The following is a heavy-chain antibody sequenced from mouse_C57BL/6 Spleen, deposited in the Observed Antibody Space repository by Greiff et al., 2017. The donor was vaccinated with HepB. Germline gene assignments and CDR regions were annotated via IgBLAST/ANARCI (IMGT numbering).Heavy chain of an antibody. CDR2: INPGSGGT. Sequence: QVQLQQSGAELVRSGTSVKVSCKASGYAFTNYLIEWVKQRPGQGLEWIGVINPGSGGTNYNEKFKGKATLTADKSSSTAYMQLSSLTSEDSAVYFCARGGHSNYLFVDYWGQGTSVTVSS. D-gene: IGHD2-5*01. V-gene: IGHV1-54*01. J-gene: IGHJ4*01. CDR1: GYAFTNYL. CDR3: ARGGHSNYLFVDY.